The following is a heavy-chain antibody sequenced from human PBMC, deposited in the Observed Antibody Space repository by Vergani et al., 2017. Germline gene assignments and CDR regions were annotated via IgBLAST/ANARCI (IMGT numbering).Heavy chain of an antibody. J-gene: IGHJ4*02. CDR3: TVVAVAGTEDY. D-gene: IGHD6-19*01. Sequence: EVQLVESGGGLVQPGGSLKLSCAASGFTFSGSAMHWVRQASGKGLEWVGRIRSKANSYATAYAASVKGRFTISRDDSNNTAYLQMNSLKTEDTAVYYCTVVAVAGTEDYWGQGTLVTVSS. V-gene: IGHV3-73*02. CDR1: GFTFSGSA. CDR2: IRSKANSYAT.